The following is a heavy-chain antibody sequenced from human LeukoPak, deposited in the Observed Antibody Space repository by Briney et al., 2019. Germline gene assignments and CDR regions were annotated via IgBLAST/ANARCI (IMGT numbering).Heavy chain of an antibody. J-gene: IGHJ4*02. CDR1: GYSSTSYW. V-gene: IGHV5-51*01. CDR2: IYPGDSDT. Sequence: GESLKISCKGSGYSSTSYWIGWVRQMPGKGREGRGIIYPGDSDTRYTPSFQGQVTISADKSISTAYLQWSSMKASDTAMYYCARHIRGYCSSTSCPWYFDYWGQGTLVTVSS. D-gene: IGHD2-2*01. CDR3: ARHIRGYCSSTSCPWYFDY.